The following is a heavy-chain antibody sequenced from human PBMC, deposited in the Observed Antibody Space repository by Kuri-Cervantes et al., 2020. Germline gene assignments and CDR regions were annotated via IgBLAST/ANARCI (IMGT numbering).Heavy chain of an antibody. D-gene: IGHD3-10*01. V-gene: IGHV3-7*01. J-gene: IGHJ5*02. CDR3: VRDNNYCFGDWFDP. CDR2: IKQDGSKK. CDR1: RFTFSNYW. Sequence: GGSLRLSCAASRFTFSNYWMSWVRQAPGKGLEWVANIKQDGSKKSYVDSVKGRFTISRDNAKNSLYLQMNTLRAEDTAVYYCVRDNNYCFGDWFDPWGQGTLVTVSS.